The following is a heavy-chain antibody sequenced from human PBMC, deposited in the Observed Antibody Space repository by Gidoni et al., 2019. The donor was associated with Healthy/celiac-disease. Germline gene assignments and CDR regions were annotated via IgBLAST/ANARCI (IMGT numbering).Heavy chain of an antibody. D-gene: IGHD6-19*01. CDR1: GFPFGDYA. CDR3: AKDSRAKAVAATGD. CDR2: ISWNSGSI. J-gene: IGHJ4*02. V-gene: IGHV3-9*01. Sequence: EVQLVESGGGWVQPGRSLSLSCPASGFPFGDYAMVWVRQAPGKGLEWVSGISWNSGSIGYADSVKGRFTISRDNAKNSLYLQMNSLRAEDTALYYCAKDSRAKAVAATGDWGQGTLVTVSS.